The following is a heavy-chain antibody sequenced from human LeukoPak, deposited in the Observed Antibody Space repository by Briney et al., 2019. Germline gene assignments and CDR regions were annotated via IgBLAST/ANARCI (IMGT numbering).Heavy chain of an antibody. CDR1: GFTFSSYD. CDR3: AKRGGTESFYYYYYMDV. J-gene: IGHJ6*03. CDR2: ISRSGGTT. D-gene: IGHD2-15*01. Sequence: GGSLRLSCAASGFTFSSYDMTWVRQTPGKGLEWVALISRSGGTTYYADSVKGRFTISRDNSKNTLYLQMNSLRAEDTAEYYCAKRGGTESFYYYYYMDVWGKRTTVTVSS. V-gene: IGHV3-23*01.